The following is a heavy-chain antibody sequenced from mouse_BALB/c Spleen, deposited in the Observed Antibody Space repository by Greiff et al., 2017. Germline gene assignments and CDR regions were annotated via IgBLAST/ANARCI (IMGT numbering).Heavy chain of an antibody. J-gene: IGHJ3*01. Sequence: EVQLQQSGPELVKPGASVKISCKASGYSFTGYFMNWVMQSHGKSLEWIGRINPYNGDTFYNQKFKGKATLTVDKSSSTAHMELRSLTSEDSAVYYCAGYGDDDGAWFAYWGQGTLGTVSA. CDR1: GYSFTGYF. CDR3: AGYGDDDGAWFAY. V-gene: IGHV1-20*01. D-gene: IGHD2-2*01. CDR2: INPYNGDT.